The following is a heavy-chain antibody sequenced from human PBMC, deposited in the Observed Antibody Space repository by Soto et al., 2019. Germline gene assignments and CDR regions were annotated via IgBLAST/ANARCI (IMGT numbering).Heavy chain of an antibody. CDR2: IYYSGST. CDR3: ACYPRIYYYDSSGYYLDY. J-gene: IGHJ4*02. CDR1: GGSISSSSYY. V-gene: IGHV4-39*01. D-gene: IGHD3-22*01. Sequence: SETLSLTCTVSGGSISSSSYYWGWIRQPPGKRLEWIGSIYYSGSTYYNPSLKSRVTISVDTSKNQFSLKLSSVTAADTAVYFCACYPRIYYYDSSGYYLDYWGQRTLVTVSS.